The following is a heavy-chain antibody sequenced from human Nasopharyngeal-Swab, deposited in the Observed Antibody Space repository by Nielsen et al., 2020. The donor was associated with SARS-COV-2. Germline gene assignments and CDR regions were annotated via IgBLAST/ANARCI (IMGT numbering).Heavy chain of an antibody. Sequence: GESLKISCAASGFTLSNYWIHWVRQTPGKVLLWVSRINTDASRTSYADSVKGRFTISRDNAKNTVYLQMNSLRGEDTAVYYCTRVDVHDAFDMWGQGTMVTVSS. D-gene: IGHD3-16*01. CDR2: INTDASRT. CDR3: TRVDVHDAFDM. J-gene: IGHJ3*02. CDR1: GFTLSNYW. V-gene: IGHV3-74*01.